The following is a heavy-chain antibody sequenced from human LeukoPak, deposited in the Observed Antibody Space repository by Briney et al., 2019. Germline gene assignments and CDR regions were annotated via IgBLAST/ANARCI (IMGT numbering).Heavy chain of an antibody. CDR3: ASSHDYGPEGYGMDV. V-gene: IGHV1-8*01. J-gene: IGHJ6*02. CDR1: GYTFTSYD. D-gene: IGHD4-17*01. Sequence: ASVKVSCKASGYTFTSYDINWVRQATGQGLEWMGWMNPNSGNTGYAQKFQGRVTMIRNTSISTAYMELSSLRSEDTAVYYCASSHDYGPEGYGMDVWGQGTTVTVSS. CDR2: MNPNSGNT.